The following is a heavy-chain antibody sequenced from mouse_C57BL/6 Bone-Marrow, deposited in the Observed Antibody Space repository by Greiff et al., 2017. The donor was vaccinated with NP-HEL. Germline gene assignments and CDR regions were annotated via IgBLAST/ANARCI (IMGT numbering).Heavy chain of an antibody. V-gene: IGHV2-6-1*01. CDR3: ARHGGLRRGAMDY. CDR2: IWSDGST. D-gene: IGHD2-4*01. CDR1: GFSLTSYG. Sequence: QVQLKESGPGLVAPSQSLSITCTVSGFSLTSYGVHWVRQPPGKGLEWLVVIWSDGSTTYNSALKSRLSTSKDNSKSQVFLKMNSLQTDDTTMYYCARHGGLRRGAMDYWGQGTSVTVSS. J-gene: IGHJ4*01.